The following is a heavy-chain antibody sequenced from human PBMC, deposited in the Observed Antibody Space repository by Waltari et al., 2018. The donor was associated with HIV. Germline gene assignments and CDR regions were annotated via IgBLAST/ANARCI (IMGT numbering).Heavy chain of an antibody. D-gene: IGHD4-17*01. CDR3: ARGVKDGDYFDY. CDR2: INHSGST. J-gene: IGHJ4*02. V-gene: IGHV4-34*01. CDR1: GGSFSGYY. Sequence: QVQLQQWGAGLLKPSETLSLTCAVYGGSFSGYYWSWVRQPPGKGLEWIGEINHSGSTNYNPSLKSRVTISVDTSKNQFSLKLSSVTAADTAVYYCARGVKDGDYFDYWGQGTLVTVSS.